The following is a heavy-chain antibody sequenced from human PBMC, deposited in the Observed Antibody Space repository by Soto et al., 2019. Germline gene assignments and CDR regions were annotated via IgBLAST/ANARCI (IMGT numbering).Heavy chain of an antibody. CDR3: ARVLFGRGNWFDP. D-gene: IGHD3-3*01. CDR1: GGSFTNYY. CDR2: IYYAGST. V-gene: IGHV4-59*01. Sequence: PSETLSLTCSISGGSFTNYYWSWVRQSPGKGLEWIGYIYYAGSTHYNPSLKSRVTISLDTSKNQFSLKLSSVTAADTAVYYCARVLFGRGNWFDPWGQGTLVTVSS. J-gene: IGHJ5*02.